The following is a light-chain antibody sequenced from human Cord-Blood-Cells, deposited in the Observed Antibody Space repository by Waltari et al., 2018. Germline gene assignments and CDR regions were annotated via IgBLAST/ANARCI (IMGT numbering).Light chain of an antibody. J-gene: IGKJ2*03. V-gene: IGKV3-11*01. CDR1: QSVSSY. Sequence: EIVLTQSPAPLSLSPGERAPHSCRASQSVSSYLAWYQQKPGQAPRLLIYDASNRATGIPARFSGSGSGTDFTLTISSLEPEDFAVYYCQQRSNWYSFGQGTKLEIK. CDR2: DAS. CDR3: QQRSNWYS.